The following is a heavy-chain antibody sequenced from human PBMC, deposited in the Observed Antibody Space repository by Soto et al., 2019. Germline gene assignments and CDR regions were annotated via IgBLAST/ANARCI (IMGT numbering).Heavy chain of an antibody. CDR2: INGDGSST. CDR1: GFTFSSYW. J-gene: IGHJ4*02. Sequence: EVQLVESGGGLVQPGGSLRLSCAASGFTFSSYWMHWVRQAPGTGLVWVSRINGDGSSTTYADSVKGRFAISRDNAKKTIYLQVKSLRAEDKAVYYCARGGYSAYARGLDYWGQGTLVTVSS. V-gene: IGHV3-74*03. CDR3: ARGGYSAYARGLDY. D-gene: IGHD5-12*01.